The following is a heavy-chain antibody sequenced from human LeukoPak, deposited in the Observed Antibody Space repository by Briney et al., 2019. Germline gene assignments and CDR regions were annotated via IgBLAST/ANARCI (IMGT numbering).Heavy chain of an antibody. CDR2: INAGNGNT. CDR3: ARRVAATPDAFDI. CDR1: GYTFTSYA. Sequence: ASVKVSCKASGYTFTSYAMHWVRQAPGQRLEWMGWINAGNGNTKYSQKFQGRVTITRDTSASTAYMELSSLRSEDTAVYYCARRVAATPDAFDIWGQGTIVTVSS. V-gene: IGHV1-3*01. J-gene: IGHJ3*02. D-gene: IGHD2-15*01.